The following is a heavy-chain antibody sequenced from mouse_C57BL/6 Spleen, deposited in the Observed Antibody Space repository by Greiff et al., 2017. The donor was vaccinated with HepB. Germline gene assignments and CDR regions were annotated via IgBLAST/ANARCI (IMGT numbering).Heavy chain of an antibody. CDR1: GYTFTSYW. V-gene: IGHV1-55*01. J-gene: IGHJ1*03. CDR3: AKGDYYGSSYEGFDV. Sequence: QLQQPGAELVKPGASVKMSCKASGYTFTSYWITWVKQRPGQGLEWIGDIYPGSGSTNYNEKFKSKATLTVDTSSSTAYMQLSSLTSEDSAVYYCAKGDYYGSSYEGFDVWGTGTTVTVSS. D-gene: IGHD1-1*01. CDR2: IYPGSGST.